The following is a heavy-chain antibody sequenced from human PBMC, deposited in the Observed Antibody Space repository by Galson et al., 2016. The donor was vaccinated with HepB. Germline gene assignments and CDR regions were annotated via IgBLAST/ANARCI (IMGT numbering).Heavy chain of an antibody. CDR3: ARLGRYCSGGSFYSIFDY. Sequence: SVKVSCKASGYTFTSYAMHWVRQAPGQRLEWMGWINAGNGNTKYSQKFQGRVTITRDTSASTACMELSSLRPEDTAVYYCARLGRYCSGGSFYSIFDYWGQGTLVTVAS. D-gene: IGHD2-15*01. CDR2: INAGNGNT. CDR1: GYTFTSYA. J-gene: IGHJ4*02. V-gene: IGHV1-3*01.